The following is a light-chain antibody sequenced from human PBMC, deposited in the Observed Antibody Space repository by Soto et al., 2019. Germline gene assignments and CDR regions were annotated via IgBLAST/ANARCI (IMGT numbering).Light chain of an antibody. CDR2: DAS. J-gene: IGKJ4*01. V-gene: IGKV3-11*01. Sequence: EIVLTQSPATLSLSPGERATLSCRASQSVSNYLAWYQQKPGQAPRLLIYDASNRAAGIQATFSGSGSGTDFTLTISSLEPEDFAVYYCQQRSNWPLLTFGGGTKVEIK. CDR3: QQRSNWPLLT. CDR1: QSVSNY.